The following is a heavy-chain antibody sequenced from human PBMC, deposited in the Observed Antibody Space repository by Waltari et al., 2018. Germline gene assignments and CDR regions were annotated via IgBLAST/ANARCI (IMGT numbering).Heavy chain of an antibody. J-gene: IGHJ6*03. CDR3: ARDGRAARPPAYYYYYMDV. D-gene: IGHD6-6*01. Sequence: QVQLVESGGGVVQPGRSLRLSCAASGFTFSSYAMHWVRQAPGKGLEWVAVISYDGSNKYSADSVKGRFTISRDNSKNTLYLQMNSLRAEDTAVYYCARDGRAARPPAYYYYYMDVWGKGTTVTISS. CDR1: GFTFSSYA. V-gene: IGHV3-30-3*01. CDR2: ISYDGSNK.